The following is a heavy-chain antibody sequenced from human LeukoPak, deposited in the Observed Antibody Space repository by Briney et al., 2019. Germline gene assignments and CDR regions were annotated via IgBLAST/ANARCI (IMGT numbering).Heavy chain of an antibody. J-gene: IGHJ4*02. CDR1: GFTFSSYS. CDR3: VRQVAATDFDF. V-gene: IGHV3-48*02. Sequence: GGSLRLSCAASGFTFSSYSMNWVRQAPGKGLEWVSFISTGSLTIYYADSVKGRFTISRDDARNSLYLQMNRLRDEDTAVYYCVRQVAATDFDFWGQGTLVTVSS. CDR2: ISTGSLTI. D-gene: IGHD2-15*01.